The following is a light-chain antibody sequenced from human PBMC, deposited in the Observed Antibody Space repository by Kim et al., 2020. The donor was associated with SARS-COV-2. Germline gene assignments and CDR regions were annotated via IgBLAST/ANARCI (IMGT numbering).Light chain of an antibody. CDR2: QDQ. CDR3: QTWASDSAI. CDR1: KLGNKY. V-gene: IGLV3-1*01. Sequence: SVFPGQTARVSCSGDKLGNKYVSWYQQKPGQSPLLLIYQDQKRPSQIPARFSGSNSGNTATLTITGTQAIDEGDYYCQTWASDSAIFGTGTKVTVL. J-gene: IGLJ1*01.